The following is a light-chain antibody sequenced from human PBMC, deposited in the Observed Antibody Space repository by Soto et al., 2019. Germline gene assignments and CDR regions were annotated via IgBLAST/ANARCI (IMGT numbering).Light chain of an antibody. CDR1: QSVSSY. CDR3: QQRSNWPPSVT. J-gene: IGKJ3*01. Sequence: EIVLTQSPATLSLSPGERATLSCRASQSVSSYLAWYQQKPGQAPRLLIYDASNRATGIPARLSCSGSGTDFTLTISSLEPEDFAVYYGQQRSNWPPSVTFGPGTKVYIK. V-gene: IGKV3-11*01. CDR2: DAS.